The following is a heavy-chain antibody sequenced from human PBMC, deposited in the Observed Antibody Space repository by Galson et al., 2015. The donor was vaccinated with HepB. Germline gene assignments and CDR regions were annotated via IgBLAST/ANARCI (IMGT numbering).Heavy chain of an antibody. Sequence: SLRLSCAASGFTFSSYAMHWVRQAPGKGLEWVAVISYDGSNKYYADSVKGRFTISRDNSKNTLYLQMNSLRAEDTAVYYCARADAIDSSGPYYYYYGMDVWGQGTTVTVSS. D-gene: IGHD3-22*01. CDR1: GFTFSSYA. V-gene: IGHV3-30*04. CDR2: ISYDGSNK. J-gene: IGHJ6*02. CDR3: ARADAIDSSGPYYYYYGMDV.